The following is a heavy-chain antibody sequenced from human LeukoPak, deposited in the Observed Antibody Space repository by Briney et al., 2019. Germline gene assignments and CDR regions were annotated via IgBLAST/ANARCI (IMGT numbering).Heavy chain of an antibody. V-gene: IGHV3-23*01. CDR1: GFTFSSYA. CDR3: AKDTGPAAGITADY. D-gene: IGHD6-13*01. CDR2: IRGSDGST. J-gene: IGHJ4*02. Sequence: TGGSLRLSCAASGFTFSSYAMTWVRQAPGKGLEWVSTIRGSDGSTYYADSVKGRFTISRDNSKNTLYLQMNSLRAEDTAIYYCAKDTGPAAGITADYWGQGTLVTVSS.